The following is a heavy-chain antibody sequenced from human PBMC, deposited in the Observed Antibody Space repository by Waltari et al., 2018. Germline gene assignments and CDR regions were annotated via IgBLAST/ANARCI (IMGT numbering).Heavy chain of an antibody. V-gene: IGHV1-58*01. Sequence: QLVQSGPEVKTHGASVNALCKAPAFAFKTPRVQSLRQARGQRPEWIGWIVVDSGNTNYARKFQDRVTFTRDMSTSTAYMELTSLRSEDTAVYYCATDQEVEYDFWRGYMYWGQGTLVSVSS. CDR3: ATDQEVEYDFWRGYMY. CDR2: IVVDSGNT. D-gene: IGHD3-3*01. J-gene: IGHJ4*02. CDR1: AFAFKTPR.